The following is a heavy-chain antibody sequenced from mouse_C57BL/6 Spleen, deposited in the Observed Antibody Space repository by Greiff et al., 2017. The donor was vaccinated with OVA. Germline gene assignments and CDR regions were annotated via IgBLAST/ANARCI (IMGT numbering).Heavy chain of an antibody. CDR2: IDPSDSYT. CDR3: ARGGTGFAY. CDR1: GYTFTSYW. J-gene: IGHJ3*01. V-gene: IGHV1-69*01. Sequence: QVQLQQPGAELVMPGASVKLSCKASGYTFTSYWMRWVKQRPGQGLEWIGEIDPSDSYTNYNQKFKGKSTLTVDKSSSTAYMQLSSLTSEDSAVYYCARGGTGFAYWGQGTLVTVSA. D-gene: IGHD3-3*01.